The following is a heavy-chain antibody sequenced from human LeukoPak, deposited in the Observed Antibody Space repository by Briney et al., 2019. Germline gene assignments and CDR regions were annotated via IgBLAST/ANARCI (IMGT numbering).Heavy chain of an antibody. J-gene: IGHJ4*02. CDR2: IYYSGST. Sequence: SETLSLTCTVSGGSISSSSYYWGWIRQPPGKGLEWIGSIYYSGSTYYNPSLKSRVTISVDTSKNQFSLKLSSVTAADTAVYYCARGPTWIQLWLSFDYWGQGTLVTVSS. CDR1: GGSISSSSYY. V-gene: IGHV4-39*07. D-gene: IGHD5-18*01. CDR3: ARGPTWIQLWLSFDY.